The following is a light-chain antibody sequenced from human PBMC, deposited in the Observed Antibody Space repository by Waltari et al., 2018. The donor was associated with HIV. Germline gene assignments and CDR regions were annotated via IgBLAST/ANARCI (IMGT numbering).Light chain of an antibody. CDR3: SSYGDSLRVL. Sequence: QSALTQPPSASGSLGQSVTISCTDSSSDIGAYDSVSWFQQHPRSAPKLLLYEVTRRPSSVSDRFSGSRSGSTAFLTVAGLQPDDEATYFCSSYGDSLRVLFGGGTNVTVL. J-gene: IGLJ3*02. V-gene: IGLV2-8*01. CDR1: SSDIGAYDS. CDR2: EVT.